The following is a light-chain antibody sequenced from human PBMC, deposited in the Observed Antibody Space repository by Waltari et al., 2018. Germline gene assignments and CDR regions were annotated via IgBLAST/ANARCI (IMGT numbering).Light chain of an antibody. CDR2: DFS. CDR3: SSYTSSRAVV. Sequence: QSALTQPASVSGSPGQSTTIPCTGTSSDVGGYNYVSLYQQHPGKAPRLMIYDFSNRPAGVSNRFAGSKSDSTASLTISGLQAENEADYYCSSYTSSRAVVFGGGTKLTVL. V-gene: IGLV2-14*03. J-gene: IGLJ2*01. CDR1: SSDVGGYNY.